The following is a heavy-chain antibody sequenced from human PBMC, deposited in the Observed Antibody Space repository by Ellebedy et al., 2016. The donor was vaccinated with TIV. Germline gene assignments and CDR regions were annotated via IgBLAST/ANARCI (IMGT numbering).Heavy chain of an antibody. CDR1: DFNFSGSA. CDR3: AKSTPRMVVFFDL. V-gene: IGHV3-23*01. D-gene: IGHD2-15*01. CDR2: ISTSGNTT. J-gene: IGHJ4*02. Sequence: PGGSLRLSCAGSDFNFSGSAMTWVRQTPGKGLEWISTISTSGNTTYYADYVKGRFAISRDNSKRTLFRQMNSLRGEDTALYYCAKSTPRMVVFFDLWGQGTPVTVSS.